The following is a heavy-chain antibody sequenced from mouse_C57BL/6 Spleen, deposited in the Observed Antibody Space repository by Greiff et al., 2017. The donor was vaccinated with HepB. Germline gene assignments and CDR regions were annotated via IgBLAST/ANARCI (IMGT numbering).Heavy chain of an antibody. CDR3: ARGRETGTLAY. J-gene: IGHJ3*01. D-gene: IGHD4-1*01. V-gene: IGHV1-80*01. CDR1: GYAFSSYW. Sequence: VQLQQSGAELVKPGASVKISCKASGYAFSSYWMNWVKQRPGKGLEWIGQIYPGDGDTNYNGKFKGKATLTADISSSTAYMQLSSLTSEDSAVYFCARGRETGTLAYWGQGTLVTVSA. CDR2: IYPGDGDT.